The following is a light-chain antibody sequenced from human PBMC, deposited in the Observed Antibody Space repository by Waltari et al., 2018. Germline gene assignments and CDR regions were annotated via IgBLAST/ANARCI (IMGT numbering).Light chain of an antibody. V-gene: IGLV2-14*01. J-gene: IGLJ3*02. CDR3: CSHSSSSTLVL. CDR1: STDVGAYQF. Sequence: QSALTQPASVSASPGQSITLSCTGTSTDVGAYQFVSWYQQHPGEVPKLLIYEVNNRPSGVSDRFSGSRSGNTASLTISGLLPEDEADYYCCSHSSSSTLVLFGGGTKVTVL. CDR2: EVN.